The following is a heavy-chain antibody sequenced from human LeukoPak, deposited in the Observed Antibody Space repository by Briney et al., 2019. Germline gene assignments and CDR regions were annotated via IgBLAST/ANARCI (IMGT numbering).Heavy chain of an antibody. J-gene: IGHJ6*03. CDR2: ISDSGGLT. V-gene: IGHV3-23*01. CDR1: GFTFSSYA. CDR3: AKDRGDSGRYYYMDV. D-gene: IGHD2-21*01. Sequence: GGSLRLSCAASGFTFSSYAMTWVGQAPRMGLELVSDISDSGGLTYYADSVKGRFTISRDNSKNTLYLQMNSLRAEDTAVYYCAKDRGDSGRYYYMDVWGKGTAVTVSS.